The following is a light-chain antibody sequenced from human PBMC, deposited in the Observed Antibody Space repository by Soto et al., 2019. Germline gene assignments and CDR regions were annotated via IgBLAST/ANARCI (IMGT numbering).Light chain of an antibody. J-gene: IGKJ4*01. CDR2: DAS. CDR1: QDINIY. CDR3: QQYGNLPRT. V-gene: IGKV1-33*01. Sequence: DIQMTQSPTSLSAFVGDRVTITCQASQDINIYLNWYQQKPGKAPKLLIYDASNLATGVPSRFSGSRSETDFTFSISSLQPEDIATYYCQQYGNLPRTFGGGTKVEI.